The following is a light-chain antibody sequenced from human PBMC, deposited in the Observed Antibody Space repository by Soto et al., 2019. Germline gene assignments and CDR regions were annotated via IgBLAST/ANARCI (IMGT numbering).Light chain of an antibody. CDR3: QQYHKGPPIT. CDR2: GAS. CDR1: QSVNRN. Sequence: EIVMTQSQATRSVSPGERSTLSCRASQSVNRNLAWYQQKPGQAPRLLIYGASTRATGVTARFRGGGSGTEFTLTISSLQSEDSAVYYCQQYHKGPPITFGQGTRLEI. V-gene: IGKV3-15*01. J-gene: IGKJ5*01.